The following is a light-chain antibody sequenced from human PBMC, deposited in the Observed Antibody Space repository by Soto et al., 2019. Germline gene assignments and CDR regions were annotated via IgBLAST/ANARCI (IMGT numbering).Light chain of an antibody. CDR1: QSVSSN. CDR2: GAS. CDR3: QQRSSWPRT. V-gene: IGKV3-15*01. J-gene: IGKJ1*01. Sequence: EIVMTQSPATLSVSPGERATLSCRASQSVSSNLAWYQQKPGQAPRLLIYGASTRATGIPARFSGSGSGTEFTLTISSLQSEDFAIYYCQQRSSWPRTFGRGTKV.